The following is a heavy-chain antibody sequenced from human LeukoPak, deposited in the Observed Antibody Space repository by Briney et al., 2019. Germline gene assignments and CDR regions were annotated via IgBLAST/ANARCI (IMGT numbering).Heavy chain of an antibody. CDR3: ARGNYYGMDV. D-gene: IGHD3-10*01. Sequence: GGSLRLSCAASGFTFSSYWMHWVRQAPGKGLVWVSRIKSDGSSTSYADSVKGRFTISRDNAKNTLYLQVNSLRAEDTAVYYCARGNYYGMDVWGQGTTVTVSS. V-gene: IGHV3-74*01. CDR2: IKSDGSST. J-gene: IGHJ6*02. CDR1: GFTFSSYW.